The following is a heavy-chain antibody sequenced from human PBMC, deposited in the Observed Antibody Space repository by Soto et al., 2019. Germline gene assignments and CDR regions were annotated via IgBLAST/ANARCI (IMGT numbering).Heavy chain of an antibody. CDR3: AKDRVRGSGSYYYYGMDV. V-gene: IGHV3-30*18. D-gene: IGHD3-10*01. J-gene: IGHJ6*02. Sequence: QVQLVESGGGVVQPGRSLRLSCAASGFTFSSYGMHWVRQAPGKGLEWVAVISYDGSNKYYADSVKGRFTISRDNSKNSLYLQMNSLRAEDTAVYYCAKDRVRGSGSYYYYGMDVWGQGTTVTVPS. CDR1: GFTFSSYG. CDR2: ISYDGSNK.